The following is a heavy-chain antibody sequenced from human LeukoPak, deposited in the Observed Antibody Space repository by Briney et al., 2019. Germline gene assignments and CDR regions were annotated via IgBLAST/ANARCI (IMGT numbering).Heavy chain of an antibody. Sequence: SETRSLTCTVSGGSISNYYWSWIRQPAGKGLEWIGRIYSSGTTIYNPSLKSRVTISVDTSKNQFSLKLSSVTAADTAVYFCASGSSGYDPWGQGTLVTVSS. V-gene: IGHV4-4*07. CDR3: ASGSSGYDP. D-gene: IGHD5-12*01. J-gene: IGHJ5*02. CDR2: IYSSGTT. CDR1: GGSISNYY.